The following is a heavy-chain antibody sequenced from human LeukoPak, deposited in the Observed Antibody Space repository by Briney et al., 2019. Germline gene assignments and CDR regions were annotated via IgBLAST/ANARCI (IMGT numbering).Heavy chain of an antibody. V-gene: IGHV3-21*01. CDR2: ISSSSSYI. J-gene: IGHJ3*02. CDR3: ARDSWELLPPPREHDAFDI. CDR1: GFTFSSYS. Sequence: GGSLRLSCAASGFTFSSYSMNWVRQAPGKGLEWVSSISSSSSYIYYADSVKGRFTISRDNAKNSLYLQMNSLRAEDTAVYYCARDSWELLPPPREHDAFDIWGQGTVVTVSS. D-gene: IGHD1-26*01.